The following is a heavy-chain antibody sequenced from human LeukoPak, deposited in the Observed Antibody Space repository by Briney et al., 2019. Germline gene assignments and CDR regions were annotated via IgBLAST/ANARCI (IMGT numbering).Heavy chain of an antibody. V-gene: IGHV3-74*01. CDR2: IKGDGSST. CDR3: ARPGVGFDY. J-gene: IGHJ4*02. CDR1: GFTFSSNW. Sequence: GGSLRLSCAASGFTFSSNWMHWVRQAPGKGLVWVSRIKGDGSSTSYADSLEGRFTISRDNAKNTVYLQMNSLRTEDTAVYYCARPGVGFDYWGQGALVTVSS.